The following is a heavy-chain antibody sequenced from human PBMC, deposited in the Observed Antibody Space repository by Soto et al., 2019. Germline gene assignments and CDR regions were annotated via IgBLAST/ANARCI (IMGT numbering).Heavy chain of an antibody. V-gene: IGHV1-46*01. Sequence: GASVKVSCKASGYTFTSYYMHWVRQAPGQGLGWMGIINPSGGSTSYAQKFQGRVTMTRDTSTSTAYMELSSLRSEDTAVYYCAREHSSSFYWFDPWGQGTLVTVSS. CDR2: INPSGGST. J-gene: IGHJ5*02. CDR1: GYTFTSYY. CDR3: AREHSSSFYWFDP. D-gene: IGHD6-6*01.